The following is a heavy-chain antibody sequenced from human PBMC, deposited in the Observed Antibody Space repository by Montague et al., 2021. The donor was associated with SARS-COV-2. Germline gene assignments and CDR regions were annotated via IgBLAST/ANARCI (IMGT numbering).Heavy chain of an antibody. CDR2: IYYSGST. J-gene: IGHJ6*02. CDR1: GGSISSSSYY. CDR3: ARDQWQQLAAGVYYYYGMDV. V-gene: IGHV4-39*07. D-gene: IGHD6-13*01. Sequence: SETLSLTCTVSGGSISSSSYYWVWIRQPPGKGLEWIGIIYYSGSTYYNPSLKSRVTISVDTSKNQFSLKLSSVTAAGTAVYYCARDQWQQLAAGVYYYYGMDVWGQGTTVTVSS.